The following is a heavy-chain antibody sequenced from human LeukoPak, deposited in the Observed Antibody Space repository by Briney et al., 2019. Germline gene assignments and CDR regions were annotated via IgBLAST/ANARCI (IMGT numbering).Heavy chain of an antibody. CDR2: IYYSGST. V-gene: IGHV4-39*02. J-gene: IGHJ5*02. D-gene: IGHD6-19*01. Sequence: SETLSLTCTASGGSISSSSYYWGWIRQPPGKGLEWIGSIYYSGSTYYNPSLKSRVTISVDTSKNQSSLKLSSVTAADTAVYYCARDPTRYSSGWYTGGYWFDPWGQGTLVTVSS. CDR3: ARDPTRYSSGWYTGGYWFDP. CDR1: GGSISSSSYY.